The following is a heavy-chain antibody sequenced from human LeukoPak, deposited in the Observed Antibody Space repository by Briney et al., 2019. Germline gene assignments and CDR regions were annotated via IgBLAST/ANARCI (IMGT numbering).Heavy chain of an antibody. J-gene: IGHJ4*02. CDR1: GFTFREYW. V-gene: IGHV3-74*01. CDR2: ITPHGNAA. D-gene: IGHD2/OR15-2a*01. Sequence: PGGSLRPSCAASGFTFREYWMHWVRLVPGKGLAWVSRITPHGNAANYADSVRGRFTLSRDNAKNTLYLQMTSLGAEDTAVYYCARDFVIEIPGDDFDYWGQGTLVTVSS. CDR3: ARDFVIEIPGDDFDY.